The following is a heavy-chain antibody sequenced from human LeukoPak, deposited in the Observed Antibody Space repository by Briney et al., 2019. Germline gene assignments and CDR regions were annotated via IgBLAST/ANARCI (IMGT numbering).Heavy chain of an antibody. J-gene: IGHJ5*02. CDR3: ARVQVLGTYDWFDP. CDR1: EFIFSNYW. D-gene: IGHD4/OR15-4a*01. CDR2: INSDGSIT. V-gene: IGHV3-74*01. Sequence: GGSLRLSCAASEFIFSNYWMHWVRQAPGKGLVWVSRINSDGSITSYADSVKGRFTISRDNAKNTLYLQMNSLRAEDTAIYYCARVQVLGTYDWFDPWGQGTLVTVSS.